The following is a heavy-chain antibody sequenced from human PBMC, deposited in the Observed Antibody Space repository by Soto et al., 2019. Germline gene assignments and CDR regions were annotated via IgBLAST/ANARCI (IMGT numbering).Heavy chain of an antibody. Sequence: ASVKVSCKASGYTFTSYYMHWVRQAPGQGLEWMGIINPSGGSTSYAQKFQGRVTMTRDTSTSTVYMELSSLRSEATAVYYCAREGYCSGGGGYALDVWGQGTRVPVSS. CDR3: AREGYCSGGGGYALDV. CDR2: INPSGGST. J-gene: IGHJ6*02. D-gene: IGHD2-15*01. V-gene: IGHV1-46*01. CDR1: GYTFTSYY.